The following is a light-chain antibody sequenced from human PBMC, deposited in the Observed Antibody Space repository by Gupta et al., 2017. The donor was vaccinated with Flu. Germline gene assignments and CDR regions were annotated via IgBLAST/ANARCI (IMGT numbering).Light chain of an antibody. V-gene: IGKV1-39*01. Sequence: DIQMTQSPSSLSASVGDRVTITCRASQSISSYLNWYQQKPGKAPKLLIYAASSLQSGVPSRFSGSGSGTDFTLTISSLQPEDFATYYCKQGYSPPTFGQGTKMEIK. CDR1: QSISSY. CDR2: AAS. CDR3: KQGYSPPT. J-gene: IGKJ1*01.